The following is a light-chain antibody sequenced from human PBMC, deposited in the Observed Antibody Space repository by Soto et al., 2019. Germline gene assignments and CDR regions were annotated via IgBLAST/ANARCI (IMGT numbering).Light chain of an antibody. CDR2: AAS. CDR1: QSISSY. V-gene: IGKV1-39*01. Sequence: DIQMTQSPSSLSASVGDRVTITCRASQSISSYLNWYQQKPGKAPKLLIYAASSLQSGVPSRFSGGGSGTDFTPTISSLQPEDFAPYYYQQSYSTRRYTFGQGTKLEIK. J-gene: IGKJ2*01. CDR3: QQSYSTRRYT.